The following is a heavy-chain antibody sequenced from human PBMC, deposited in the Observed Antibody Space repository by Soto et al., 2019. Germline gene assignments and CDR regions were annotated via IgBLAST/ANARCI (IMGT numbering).Heavy chain of an antibody. CDR1: GYTFTDYV. V-gene: IGHV1-3*01. J-gene: IGHJ1*01. CDR3: AREFPSLSSSWREYFHH. D-gene: IGHD6-13*01. CDR2: INAGNGKT. Sequence: ASVKVSCKASGYTFTDYVMHWVRQAPGQRLEWMGWINAGNGKTKSSQKFQGRVTITRDTSANTVYMELSSLNSEDTAVYYCAREFPSLSSSWREYFHHWGQGTLVTVSS.